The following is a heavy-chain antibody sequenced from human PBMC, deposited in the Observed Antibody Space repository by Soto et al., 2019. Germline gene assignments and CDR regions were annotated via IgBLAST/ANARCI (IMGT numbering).Heavy chain of an antibody. CDR1: GGSISSYY. Sequence: PSETLSLTCTVSGGSISSYYWSWIRQPPGKGLEWIGYIYYSGSTNYNPSLKSRVTISVDTSKNQISLKLSSVTAADTAVYYCARGSSIAGLYYVMDVWGQGTTVTVSS. V-gene: IGHV4-59*12. CDR2: IYYSGST. D-gene: IGHD6-6*01. J-gene: IGHJ6*02. CDR3: ARGSSIAGLYYVMDV.